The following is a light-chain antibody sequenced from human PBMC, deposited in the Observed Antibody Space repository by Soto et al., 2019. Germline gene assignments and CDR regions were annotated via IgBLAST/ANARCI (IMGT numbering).Light chain of an antibody. CDR3: HQSYSAPRT. Sequence: DIQMTQSPSSLPASVGDRVTITCRASQSITNYLSWYQQRPGKAPKLLIHAASNLQSGVPSRFSGSGSETDFSLTTSSLQPEAFATYYCHQSYSAPRTFGQGTKLEIK. CDR1: QSITNY. CDR2: AAS. V-gene: IGKV1-39*01. J-gene: IGKJ2*01.